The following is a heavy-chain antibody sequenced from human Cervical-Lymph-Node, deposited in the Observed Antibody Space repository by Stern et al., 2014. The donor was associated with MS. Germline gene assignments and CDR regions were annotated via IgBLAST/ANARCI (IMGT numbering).Heavy chain of an antibody. CDR3: ARVDQSSGNYPLHY. D-gene: IGHD1-26*01. CDR2: INTKTGNP. V-gene: IGHV7-4-1*02. J-gene: IGHJ4*02. Sequence: QVQLVQSGSELQKPGASVKVFCKASGYTFTSYAMNWVRQAPGQGLEWMGWINTKTGNPTYAKGFTGRFAFSLDTSFSTAYLQISTLRAEDTAMYYCARVDQSSGNYPLHYWGQGTLVTVSS. CDR1: GYTFTSYA.